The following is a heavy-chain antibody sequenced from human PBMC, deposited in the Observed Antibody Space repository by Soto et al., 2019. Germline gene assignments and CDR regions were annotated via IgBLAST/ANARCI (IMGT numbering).Heavy chain of an antibody. CDR3: ARLAMDTAMVTRPENIDY. D-gene: IGHD5-18*01. J-gene: IGHJ4*02. V-gene: IGHV4-30-2*02. CDR1: GGSISSGGYS. CDR2: IYHSGST. Sequence: PSETLSLTCAVSGGSISSGGYSWSWIRQPPGKGLEWIGYIYHSGSTYYNPSLKSRVTISVDASKNQFSLKLSSVTAADAAVYYCARLAMDTAMVTRPENIDYWGQGTLVTVSS.